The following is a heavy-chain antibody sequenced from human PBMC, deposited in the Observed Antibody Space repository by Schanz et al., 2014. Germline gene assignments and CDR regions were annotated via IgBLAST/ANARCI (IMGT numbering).Heavy chain of an antibody. V-gene: IGHV1-69*08. CDR1: GGTFNSYT. J-gene: IGHJ5*02. CDR3: AREVGLYDRGWFDP. D-gene: IGHD3-22*01. CDR2: IIPILGIA. Sequence: QVQLVQSGAEVKKPGSSMKVSCKASGGTFNSYTISWVRQAPGQGLEWMGRIIPILGIANYAQNFQGRVTITADKSTSTAYMELSSLRSEDTAVYYCAREVGLYDRGWFDPWGQGTLVTVSS.